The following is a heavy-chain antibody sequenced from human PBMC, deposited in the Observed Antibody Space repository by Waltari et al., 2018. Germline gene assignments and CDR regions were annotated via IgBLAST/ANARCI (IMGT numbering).Heavy chain of an antibody. CDR2: IYHSGST. CDR3: AMLAAAGQIDY. V-gene: IGHV4-4*02. D-gene: IGHD6-13*01. CDR1: GGSISSSNW. J-gene: IGHJ4*02. Sequence: QVQLQQWGAGLLKPSETLSLTCAVYGGSISSSNWWSWVRQPPGKGLEWIGEIYHSGSTNYNPSLKSRVTISVDKSKNQFSLKLSSVTAADTAVYYCAMLAAAGQIDYWGQGTLVTVSS.